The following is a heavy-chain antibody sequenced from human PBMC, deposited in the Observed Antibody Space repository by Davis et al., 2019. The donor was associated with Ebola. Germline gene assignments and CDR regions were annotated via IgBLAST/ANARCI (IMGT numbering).Heavy chain of an antibody. CDR2: ISYDGSNK. V-gene: IGHV3-30*18. CDR3: AKSDYGSGALWGYYYGMDV. D-gene: IGHD3-10*01. CDR1: GFTFSSYG. J-gene: IGHJ6*02. Sequence: PGGSLRLSCAASGFTFSSYGMHWVRQAPGKGLEWVAVISYDGSNKYYADSVKGRFTISRDNSKNTLYLQMNSLRAEDTAVYYCAKSDYGSGALWGYYYGMDVWGQGTTVTVSS.